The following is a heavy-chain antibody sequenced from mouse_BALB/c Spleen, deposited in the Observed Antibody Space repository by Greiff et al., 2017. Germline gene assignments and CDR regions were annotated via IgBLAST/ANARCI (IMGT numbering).Heavy chain of an antibody. Sequence: EVQRVESGGGLVQPGGSLKLSCAASGFTFSSYTMSWVRQTPEKRLEWVAYISNGGGSTYYPDTVKGRFTISRDNAKNTLYLQMSSLKSEDTAMYYCAGAYYGNPFDYWGQGTTLTVSS. CDR1: GFTFSSYT. CDR3: AGAYYGNPFDY. V-gene: IGHV5-12-2*01. J-gene: IGHJ2*01. D-gene: IGHD2-10*01. CDR2: ISNGGGST.